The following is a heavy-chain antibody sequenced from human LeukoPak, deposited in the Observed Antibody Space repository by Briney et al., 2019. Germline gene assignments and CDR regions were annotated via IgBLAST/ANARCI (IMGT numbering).Heavy chain of an antibody. D-gene: IGHD4-17*01. Sequence: GESLKISCKGSEYNFSSYWIAWVRQAPGQRLEWMGWINAGNGNTKYSQKFQGRVTITRDTSASTAYMELSSLRSEDTAVYYCARFTTVTSRYFDYWGQGTLVTVSS. V-gene: IGHV1-3*01. CDR2: INAGNGNT. CDR1: EYNFSSYW. CDR3: ARFTTVTSRYFDY. J-gene: IGHJ4*02.